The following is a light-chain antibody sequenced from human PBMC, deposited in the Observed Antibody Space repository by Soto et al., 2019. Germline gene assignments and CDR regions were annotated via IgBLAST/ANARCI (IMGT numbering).Light chain of an antibody. CDR2: SDS. Sequence: QSVLTQPPSVSGAPGQRVTISCTGSTSNIGAGNFVHWYRQLPGSAPRLLMYSDSHRPSGVPDRISGSRSGTTASLAISGLQAEDEAYYYCHSHDTSLGVSVFGGGTKLTDL. CDR1: TSNIGAGNF. CDR3: HSHDTSLGVSV. V-gene: IGLV1-40*01. J-gene: IGLJ3*02.